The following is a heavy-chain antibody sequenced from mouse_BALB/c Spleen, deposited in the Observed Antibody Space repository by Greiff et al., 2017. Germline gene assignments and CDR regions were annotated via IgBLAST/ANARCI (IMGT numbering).Heavy chain of an antibody. J-gene: IGHJ4*01. D-gene: IGHD2-13*01. V-gene: IGHV1-69*02. Sequence: QVQLKQPGAELVRPGASVKLSCKASGYTFTSYWINWVKQRPGQGLEWIGNIYPSDSYTNYNQKFKDKATLTVDKSSSTAYMQLSSPTSEDSAVYYCTRNDWYYAMDYWGQGTSVTVSS. CDR1: GYTFTSYW. CDR2: IYPSDSYT. CDR3: TRNDWYYAMDY.